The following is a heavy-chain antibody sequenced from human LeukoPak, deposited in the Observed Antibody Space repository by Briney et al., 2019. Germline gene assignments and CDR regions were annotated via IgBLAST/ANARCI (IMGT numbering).Heavy chain of an antibody. CDR1: GFTFNYYA. D-gene: IGHD6-13*01. V-gene: IGHV3-30*04. J-gene: IGHJ4*02. CDR2: TSYDGSKK. CDR3: VRDMGSSSTCFVH. Sequence: GGSLRLSCAASGFTFNYYAMHWVRQAPGKGLEWVAGTSYDGSKKIYADSAKGRFSISRDNAKNMLYVQMNSLTVEDTAVYYCVRDMGSSSTCFVHWGQGILVAVSS.